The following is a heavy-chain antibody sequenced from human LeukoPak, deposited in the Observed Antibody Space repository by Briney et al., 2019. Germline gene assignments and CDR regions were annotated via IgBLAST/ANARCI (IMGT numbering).Heavy chain of an antibody. CDR3: ARDPGGGSLLWFGESQYFDY. V-gene: IGHV1-2*02. Sequence: GASVKVSCKASGYTFTGYYMHWVRQAPGQGLEWMGWINPNSGGTNYAQKFQGRVTMTRDTSISTAYMELSRLRSDDTAVYYCARDPGGGSLLWFGESQYFDYWGQGTLVTVSS. D-gene: IGHD3-10*01. J-gene: IGHJ4*02. CDR2: INPNSGGT. CDR1: GYTFTGYY.